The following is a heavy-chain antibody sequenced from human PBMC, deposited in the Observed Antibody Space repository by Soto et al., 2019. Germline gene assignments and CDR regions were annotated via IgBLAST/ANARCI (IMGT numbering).Heavy chain of an antibody. J-gene: IGHJ2*01. D-gene: IGHD4-17*01. CDR2: IWYDGTNK. CDR3: ARGPMTTVTTWGDWYFDL. V-gene: IGHV3-33*01. CDR1: GFTFSSYG. Sequence: QVQLVESGGGVVQPGRSLRLSCATSGFTFSSYGMHWVRQGPGKGLEWVAVIWYDGTNKYYADSVNGRFTRSRDDSKNPLYLQMNSLRAEDTAVYYCARGPMTTVTTWGDWYFDLWGRGTLVTVSS.